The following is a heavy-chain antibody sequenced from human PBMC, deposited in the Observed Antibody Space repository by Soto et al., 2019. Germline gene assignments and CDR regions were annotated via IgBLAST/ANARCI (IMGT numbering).Heavy chain of an antibody. CDR3: AILPYGSGTNWFDP. J-gene: IGHJ5*02. CDR2: FDPEDGET. CDR1: GYTLTELS. Sequence: ASVKVSCKVSGYTLTELSMHWVRQAPGKGLEWMGGFDPEDGETIYAQKFQGRVTMTEDTSTDTAYMELSSLRSEDTAVYYCAILPYGSGTNWFDPWGQGTLVTVSS. D-gene: IGHD3-10*01. V-gene: IGHV1-24*01.